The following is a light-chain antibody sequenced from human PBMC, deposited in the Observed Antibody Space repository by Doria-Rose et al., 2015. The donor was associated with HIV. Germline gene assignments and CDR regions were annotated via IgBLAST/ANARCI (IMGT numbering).Light chain of an antibody. CDR1: QRVKSSY. CDR2: DAS. CDR3: QQYGTSRGT. J-gene: IGKJ5*01. V-gene: IGKV3-20*01. Sequence: GLTQPPGTLSLSPGERATLSCRASQRVKSSYLAWYQQKPGQAPRLLIYDASTRATGIPDRFSGSGSGTDLTPTISRLEPEDVAVYYCQQYGTSRGTFGQGTRLEIK.